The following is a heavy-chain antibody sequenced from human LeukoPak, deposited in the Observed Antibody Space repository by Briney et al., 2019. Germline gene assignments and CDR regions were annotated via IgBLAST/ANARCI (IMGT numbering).Heavy chain of an antibody. CDR1: GFTFSTYA. V-gene: IGHV3-23*01. D-gene: IGHD3-22*01. CDR2: ISGSGGST. Sequence: GGSLRLSCAASGFTFSTYAMSWVRQAPGKGLEWVSGISGSGGSTYYADSVKGRFTISRDNSKNTLYLQVNSLRAEDTAVYYCAKDPTTYYDTSGYGRYNWFDPWGQGTLVTVSP. CDR3: AKDPTTYYDTSGYGRYNWFDP. J-gene: IGHJ5*02.